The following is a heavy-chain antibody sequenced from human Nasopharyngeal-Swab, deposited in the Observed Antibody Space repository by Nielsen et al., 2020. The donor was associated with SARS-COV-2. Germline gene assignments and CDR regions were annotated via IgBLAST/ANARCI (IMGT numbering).Heavy chain of an antibody. J-gene: IGHJ4*02. V-gene: IGHV4-59*01. CDR3: ARSIVVVPAGFDY. D-gene: IGHD2-2*01. CDR2: IYYSGST. CDR1: GGSISSYY. Sequence: GSLRLSCTVSGGSISSYYWSWIRQPPGKGLEWIGYIYYSGSTNYNPSLKSRVTISVDTSKNQFSLKLSSVTAADTAVYYCARSIVVVPAGFDYWGQGTLVTVSS.